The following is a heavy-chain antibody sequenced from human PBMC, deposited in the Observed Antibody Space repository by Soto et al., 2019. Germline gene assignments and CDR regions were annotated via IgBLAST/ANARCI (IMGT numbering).Heavy chain of an antibody. J-gene: IGHJ4*02. CDR3: ARAGDSSRYSDY. D-gene: IGHD3-22*01. Sequence: SETLSFTCALYGGSFRGYYWSWIRQPPGKGLEWIGEINHSGSTTNSNPSLKSRVTISVDTSKNQFSLKLSSVTAAHTAVYYCARAGDSSRYSDYWGQGTLITSPQ. V-gene: IGHV4-34*01. CDR2: INHSGSTT. CDR1: GGSFRGYY.